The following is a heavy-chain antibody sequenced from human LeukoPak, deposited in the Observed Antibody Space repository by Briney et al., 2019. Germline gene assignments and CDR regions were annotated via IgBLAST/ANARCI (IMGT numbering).Heavy chain of an antibody. CDR3: ARYVSYDFWSGYQTYYYYYYMDV. J-gene: IGHJ6*03. CDR2: ISSSSSYI. V-gene: IGHV3-21*01. D-gene: IGHD3-3*01. Sequence: GGSLRLSCAASGFTFSSYSMNWVRQAPGKGLEWVSSISSSSSYIYYADSVKGRFTISRDNAKNSLYLQMNSLRAEDTAVYYCARYVSYDFWSGYQTYYYYYYMDVWGKGTTVTVSS. CDR1: GFTFSSYS.